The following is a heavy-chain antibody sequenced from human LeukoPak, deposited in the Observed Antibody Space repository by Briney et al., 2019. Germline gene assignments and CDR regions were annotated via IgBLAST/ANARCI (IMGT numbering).Heavy chain of an antibody. CDR3: AKGYYSTIDY. CDR2: IQYDGSNA. Sequence: AGSLRLSCAASGFTFSSYGMHWVRQAPGKGLEWVAFIQYDGSNAYYADSVKGRFTISRDNCKNTLYLQMNSLRASGPAVYYCAKGYYSTIDYGGQRPRDGVSS. CDR1: GFTFSSYG. D-gene: IGHD6-13*01. J-gene: IGHJ4*02. V-gene: IGHV3-30*02.